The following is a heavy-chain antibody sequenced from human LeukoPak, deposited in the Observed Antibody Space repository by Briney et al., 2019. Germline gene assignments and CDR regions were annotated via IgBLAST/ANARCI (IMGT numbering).Heavy chain of an antibody. CDR1: GFTFDDYA. CDR3: AKARGGDFRAYGMDV. J-gene: IGHJ6*02. CDR2: ISWNSGNI. V-gene: IGHV3-9*01. Sequence: PGGSLRLSCAASGFTFDDYAMHWVRQAPGKGLEWVSGISWNSGNIGYADSVKGRFTISRDNAKNSLYLQMNSLRAEDTALYYCAKARGGDFRAYGMDVWGQGTTVIVSS. D-gene: IGHD2-21*02.